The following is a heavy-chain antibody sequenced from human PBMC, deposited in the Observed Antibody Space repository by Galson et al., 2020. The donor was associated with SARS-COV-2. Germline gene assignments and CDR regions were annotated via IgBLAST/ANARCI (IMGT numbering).Heavy chain of an antibody. D-gene: IGHD4-4*01. Sequence: GESLKISCAASGFTFSSYGMHWVRQAPGKGLEWVAVIWYDGSNKYYADSVKGRFTISRDNSKNTLYLQMNSLRAEDTAVYYCAKWSRGTVTGPGDYFDYWGQGTLVTVSS. J-gene: IGHJ4*02. V-gene: IGHV3-33*06. CDR1: GFTFSSYG. CDR2: IWYDGSNK. CDR3: AKWSRGTVTGPGDYFDY.